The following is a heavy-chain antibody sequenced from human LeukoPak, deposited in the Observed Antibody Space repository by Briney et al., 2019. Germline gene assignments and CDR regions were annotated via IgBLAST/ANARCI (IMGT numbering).Heavy chain of an antibody. CDR2: INHSGST. J-gene: IGHJ5*02. CDR1: GGSFIGYY. V-gene: IGHV4-34*01. CDR3: ARGVGYSYGRRWFDP. D-gene: IGHD5-18*01. Sequence: SETLSLTCAVYGGSFIGYYWSWIRQPPGKGLEWIGEINHSGSTNYNPSLKSRVTISVDTSKSQFSLKLSSVTAADTAVYYCARGVGYSYGRRWFDPWGQGTLVTVSS.